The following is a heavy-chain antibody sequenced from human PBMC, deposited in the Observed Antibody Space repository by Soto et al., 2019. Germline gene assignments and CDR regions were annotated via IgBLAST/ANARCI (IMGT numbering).Heavy chain of an antibody. CDR2: LNGAGGST. V-gene: IGHV3-23*01. D-gene: IGHD3-10*01. Sequence: GGSLRLSCLASGFTFSDYAMTWVRHVPGRGLEWVPSLNGAGGSTYYADSVRGRFTISRDNSQNTLFLRMNRLTVDDTAIYYCAAPRDEYGSGISWFTYGMDVWGQGTTVTVSS. J-gene: IGHJ6*02. CDR3: AAPRDEYGSGISWFTYGMDV. CDR1: GFTFSDYA.